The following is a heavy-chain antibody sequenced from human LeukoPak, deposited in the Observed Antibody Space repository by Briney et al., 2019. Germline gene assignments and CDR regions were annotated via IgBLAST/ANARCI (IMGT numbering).Heavy chain of an antibody. V-gene: IGHV3-23*01. CDR3: AKRGCSGGSCYRFDP. Sequence: GGTLRLSCAASGFTFSSYGMSWVRQAPGKGLEWVSAISGSGGSTYYADSVKGRFTISRDNSKNTLYLQMNSLRAEDTAVYYCAKRGCSGGSCYRFDPWGQGTLVTVSS. D-gene: IGHD2-15*01. J-gene: IGHJ5*02. CDR1: GFTFSSYG. CDR2: ISGSGGST.